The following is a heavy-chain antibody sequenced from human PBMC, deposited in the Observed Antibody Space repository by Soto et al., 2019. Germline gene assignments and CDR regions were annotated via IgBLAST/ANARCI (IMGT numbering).Heavy chain of an antibody. CDR1: GYSFTKYG. V-gene: IGHV1-3*01. D-gene: IGHD2-2*01. J-gene: IGHJ6*02. Sequence: ASVKVSCKASGYSFTKYGLHWVRQAPGQRLEWMGWINPGNGDTKYSQKFQGRVTITRDTSATTAYMELSSLRSEDSAVFYCARTDCSSTSCYNYYYYGMDVWGQGTTVTVSS. CDR3: ARTDCSSTSCYNYYYYGMDV. CDR2: INPGNGDT.